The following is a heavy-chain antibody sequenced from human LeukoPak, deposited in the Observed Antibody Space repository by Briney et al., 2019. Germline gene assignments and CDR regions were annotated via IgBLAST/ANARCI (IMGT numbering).Heavy chain of an antibody. J-gene: IGHJ4*02. CDR2: IYYSGST. CDR3: ASQTREGIAVAGTGDY. D-gene: IGHD6-19*01. CDR1: GFTVSTNY. V-gene: IGHV4-39*01. Sequence: PGGSLRLSCAASGFTVSTNYMSWVRQPPGKGLEWIGSIYYSGSTYYNPSLKSRVTISVDTSKNQFSLKLSSVTAADTAVYYCASQTREGIAVAGTGDYWGQGTLVTVSS.